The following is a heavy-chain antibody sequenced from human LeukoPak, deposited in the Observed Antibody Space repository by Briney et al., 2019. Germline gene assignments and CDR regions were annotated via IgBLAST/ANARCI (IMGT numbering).Heavy chain of an antibody. J-gene: IGHJ6*02. D-gene: IGHD3-10*01. Sequence: GGSLRLSCAASGFTVSSNYMSWVRQAPGKGLEWVSVIYSGGSTYYAGSVKGRFTISRDNSKNTLYLQMNTLRAEDTAVYYCARLSYYCASGSCSSVDVWGQGTTVTVSS. CDR3: ARLSYYCASGSCSSVDV. CDR1: GFTVSSNY. CDR2: IYSGGST. V-gene: IGHV3-53*01.